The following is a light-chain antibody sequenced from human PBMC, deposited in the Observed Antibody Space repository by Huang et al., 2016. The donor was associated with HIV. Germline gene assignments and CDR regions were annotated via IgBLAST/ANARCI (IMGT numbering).Light chain of an antibody. Sequence: AIQLTQSPSSLSASVGDRVTITCRASRGISSGLAWYQQKPGKAPKLLIFDASSLERWVPSRFSGSGSVTDFTLTISSLQPEDFATYYCQQFNNYLTFGQGTRLEIQ. CDR2: DAS. J-gene: IGKJ5*01. CDR3: QQFNNYLT. V-gene: IGKV1D-13*01. CDR1: RGISSG.